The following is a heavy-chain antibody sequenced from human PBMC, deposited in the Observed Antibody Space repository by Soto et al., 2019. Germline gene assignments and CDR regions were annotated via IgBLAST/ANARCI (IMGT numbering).Heavy chain of an antibody. CDR1: GFTFGDYA. CDR3: TRVQYYGSGSQTLRFNWFDP. CDR2: IRSKAYGGTT. Sequence: GGSLRLSCTASGFTFGDYAMSWFRQAPGKGLEWVGFIRSKAYGGTTEYAASVKGIFTISRDDSKSIAYLQMNSLKTEDTAVYYCTRVQYYGSGSQTLRFNWFDPWGQGTLVTVSS. D-gene: IGHD3-10*01. J-gene: IGHJ5*02. V-gene: IGHV3-49*03.